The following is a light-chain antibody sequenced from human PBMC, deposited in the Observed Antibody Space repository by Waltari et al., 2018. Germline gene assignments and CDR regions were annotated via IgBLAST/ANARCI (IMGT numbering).Light chain of an antibody. J-gene: IGKJ3*01. Sequence: DIQMTQSPSTLSASVGDRVTITCRASQSISVWLAWYQQKPGKAPKLLIYKASSLESGVPSWFSGSGSGTEFTLTISSLQPDDFATYYCQQYNTFPFTFGPGTKVDIK. CDR1: QSISVW. CDR2: KAS. V-gene: IGKV1-5*03. CDR3: QQYNTFPFT.